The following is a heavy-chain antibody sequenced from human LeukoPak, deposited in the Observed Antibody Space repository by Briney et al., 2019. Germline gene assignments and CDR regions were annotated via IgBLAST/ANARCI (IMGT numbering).Heavy chain of an antibody. CDR3: AKTSRGNSGYDSPFDY. Sequence: GGSLRLSCAASGFAFSTYAMSWVRQAPGKGLEWVSAVRGSGSDTYYADSVKGRFTISRDNSKNTLYLQMNSLRAEDTAIYYCAKTSRGNSGYDSPFDYWGQGSLVTVSS. V-gene: IGHV3-23*01. J-gene: IGHJ4*02. CDR2: VRGSGSDT. D-gene: IGHD5-12*01. CDR1: GFAFSTYA.